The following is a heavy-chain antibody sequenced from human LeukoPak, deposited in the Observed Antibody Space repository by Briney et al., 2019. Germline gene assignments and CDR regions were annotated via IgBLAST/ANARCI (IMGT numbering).Heavy chain of an antibody. CDR2: MYYSGTT. D-gene: IGHD3-22*01. CDR1: GASITNYY. Sequence: SETLSLTCTVSGASITNYYWSWIRQSPGKGLEWIGYMYYSGTTNYSPSLKSRVTISADTSETQFSLKLTSVTAADTAVYYCARHLGGYYHDSTKGYFDLWGRGTLVTVSS. J-gene: IGHJ2*01. CDR3: ARHLGGYYHDSTKGYFDL. V-gene: IGHV4-59*08.